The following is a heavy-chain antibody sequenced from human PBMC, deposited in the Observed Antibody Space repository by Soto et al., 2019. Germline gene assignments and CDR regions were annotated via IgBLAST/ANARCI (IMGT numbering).Heavy chain of an antibody. J-gene: IGHJ3*02. V-gene: IGHV5-51*01. Sequence: WVRQTXGRGLEWIGMIYPGHSETKYSPAFEGRVTMSVDKSTRTAYVQWRGLKASDTATYYCARYRRAIVATTDTLDIWGQGTKVTVSS. D-gene: IGHD1-26*01. CDR3: ARYRRAIVATTDTLDI. CDR2: IYPGHSET.